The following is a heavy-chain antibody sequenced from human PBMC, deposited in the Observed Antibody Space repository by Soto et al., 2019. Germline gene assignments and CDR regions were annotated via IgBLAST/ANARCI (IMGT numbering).Heavy chain of an antibody. D-gene: IGHD2-21*02. CDR2: IWYDGSNK. V-gene: IGHV3-33*01. J-gene: IGHJ4*02. Sequence: QVQLVESGGGVVQPGRSLRLSCAASGFTFSSYGMHWVRQAPGKGLEWVGVIWYDGSNKYYADSVKGRFTISRDKSKNTLYLQMNSLRAEDTAVYYCARVSEYCGGDCYSIWFDYWGQGTLVTVSS. CDR3: ARVSEYCGGDCYSIWFDY. CDR1: GFTFSSYG.